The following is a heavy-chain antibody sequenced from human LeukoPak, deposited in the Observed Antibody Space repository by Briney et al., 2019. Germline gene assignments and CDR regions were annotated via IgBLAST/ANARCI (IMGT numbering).Heavy chain of an antibody. CDR3: ASPPGNADPVGSYYFDY. V-gene: IGHV1-69*04. Sequence: ASVKVSCKASGGTFSSYAISWVRQAPGQGLEWRGRIIPIFGIANYAQKFQGRVTITADKSTSTAYMELSSLRSEDTAVYYCASPPGNADPVGSYYFDYWGQGTLVTVSS. J-gene: IGHJ4*02. CDR2: IIPIFGIA. CDR1: GGTFSSYA. D-gene: IGHD1-14*01.